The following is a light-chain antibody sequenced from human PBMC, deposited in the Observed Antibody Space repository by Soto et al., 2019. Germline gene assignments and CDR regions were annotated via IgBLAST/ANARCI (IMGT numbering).Light chain of an antibody. CDR1: QSVSSNF. J-gene: IGKJ5*01. CDR2: GAS. V-gene: IGKV3-20*01. Sequence: EIVLTQSPGTLSLSPGERATLSCRASQSVSSNFLAWYQQKPGQAPRLLMYGASSRATGIQDRFGGSGSGTGFTLTINRLEPEDFGVYYCQQYGSSPITFGQGTRLE. CDR3: QQYGSSPIT.